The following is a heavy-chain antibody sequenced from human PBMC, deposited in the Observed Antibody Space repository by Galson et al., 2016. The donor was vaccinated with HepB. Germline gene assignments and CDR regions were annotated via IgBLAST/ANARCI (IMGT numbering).Heavy chain of an antibody. CDR1: GFTFSNYA. Sequence: SLRLSCAASGFTFSNYAMTWVRQAPGKGLEWVSTINGGTRNTYYADAVKGRFTISRDDSQSTLYLQMNSLRGDDSAVYYCAKDSTPLYWFESWGQGTLVTVSS. V-gene: IGHV3-23*01. CDR3: AKDSTPLYWFES. CDR2: INGGTRNT. J-gene: IGHJ5*01.